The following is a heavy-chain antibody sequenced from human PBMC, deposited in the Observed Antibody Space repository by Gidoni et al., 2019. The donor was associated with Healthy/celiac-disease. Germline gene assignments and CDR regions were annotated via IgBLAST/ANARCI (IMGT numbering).Heavy chain of an antibody. D-gene: IGHD6-19*01. J-gene: IGHJ3*02. V-gene: IGHV3-23*01. Sequence: EVQLLESGGGLVQPGWSLSLSCAASGFTFSSYAMSWVRQAPGKGLEWVSAISGSGGSTYYADSVKGRFTISRDNSKNTLYLQMNSLRAEDTAVYYCAKDRIAVAGTGDAFDIWGQGTMVTVSS. CDR2: ISGSGGST. CDR1: GFTFSSYA. CDR3: AKDRIAVAGTGDAFDI.